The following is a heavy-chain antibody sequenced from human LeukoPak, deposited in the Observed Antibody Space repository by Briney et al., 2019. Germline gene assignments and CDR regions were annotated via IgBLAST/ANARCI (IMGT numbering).Heavy chain of an antibody. V-gene: IGHV3-30-3*01. D-gene: IGHD1-26*01. CDR1: GFTFSSYA. J-gene: IGHJ3*02. Sequence: GRSLRLSCAASGFTFSSYAIHWVRQAPGKGLEWVAVISYDGSHEYYGDSVKGRFTISRDNSKNTLYLQMNSLRAEDTAVYYCARGSVVGGRDAFDIWGQGTMVTVS. CDR3: ARGSVVGGRDAFDI. CDR2: ISYDGSHE.